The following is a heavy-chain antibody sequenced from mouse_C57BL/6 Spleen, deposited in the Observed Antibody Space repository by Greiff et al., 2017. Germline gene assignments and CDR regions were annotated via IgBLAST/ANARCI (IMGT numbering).Heavy chain of an antibody. CDR2: IRNKANGYTT. J-gene: IGHJ4*01. CDR1: GFTFTDYY. CDR3: ARYRGYAMDC. V-gene: IGHV7-3*01. Sequence: EVQLVESGGGLVQPGGSLSLSCAASGFTFTDYYMSWVRQPPGKALEWLGCIRNKANGYTTEYSASVKGRFTISRDNSQSILYLQMNALRAEDSATYYCARYRGYAMDCWGQGPSVTVSS.